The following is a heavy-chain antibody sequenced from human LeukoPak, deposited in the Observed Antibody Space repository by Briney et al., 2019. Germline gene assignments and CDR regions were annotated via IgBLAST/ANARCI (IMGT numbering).Heavy chain of an antibody. D-gene: IGHD1-26*01. CDR2: INPNSGGT. J-gene: IGHJ4*02. V-gene: IGHV1-2*02. CDR3: ARGGGRYHVDY. CDR1: GYTLTGYY. Sequence: GASVKVSCKASGYTLTGYYMHWVRQAPGQGLEWMGWINPNSGGTNYAQKFQGRVTMTRDTFSSTVHIDLSRLTSDDTAMYYCARGGGRYHVDYWGQGTLVTVSS.